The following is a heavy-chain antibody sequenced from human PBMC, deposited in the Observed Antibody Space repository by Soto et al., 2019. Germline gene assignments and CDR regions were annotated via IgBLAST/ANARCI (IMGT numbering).Heavy chain of an antibody. V-gene: IGHV3-7*05. CDR3: TSFGIANY. D-gene: IGHD3-3*01. CDR1: RFTCSGCR. J-gene: IGHJ4*02. Sequence: GGSLRLSCAGSRFTCSGCRMSWVRQAPGQGLQWVANMKPDGSEQYYVDSVKGRFTISRGDAKNSLYLQMNSLSAEDTAIYYCTSFGIANYWGQGIRVTVSS. CDR2: MKPDGSEQ.